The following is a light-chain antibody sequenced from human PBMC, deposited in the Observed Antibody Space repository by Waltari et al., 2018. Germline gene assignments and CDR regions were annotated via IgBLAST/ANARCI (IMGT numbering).Light chain of an antibody. J-gene: IGLJ2*01. Sequence: QSVLTQPPSVSAAPGQKVTISCSGSSSHIRNYSLSWYHQLPGAAPKLLIYDNDKRPSGIPDRFSASKSGTSATLGITGLQTGDEADYYCATWDNSLTEVVFGGGTKLTVL. CDR2: DND. CDR1: SSHIRNYS. CDR3: ATWDNSLTEVV. V-gene: IGLV1-51*01.